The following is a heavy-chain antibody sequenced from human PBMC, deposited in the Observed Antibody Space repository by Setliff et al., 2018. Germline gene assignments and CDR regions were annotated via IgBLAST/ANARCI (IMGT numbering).Heavy chain of an antibody. CDR2: IHFRGTT. V-gene: IGHV4-39*01. Sequence: PSETLSLTCIVSGGYIGGTSYYWGWIRQPPGKGLEWIGSIHFRGTTYYNPFLNSQVTISVDTSKNQFSLNLNSMTAADTAVYYCARVGVTSGWAYWGLGTLVTVSS. CDR1: GGYIGGTSYY. J-gene: IGHJ4*02. CDR3: ARVGVTSGWAY. D-gene: IGHD6-19*01.